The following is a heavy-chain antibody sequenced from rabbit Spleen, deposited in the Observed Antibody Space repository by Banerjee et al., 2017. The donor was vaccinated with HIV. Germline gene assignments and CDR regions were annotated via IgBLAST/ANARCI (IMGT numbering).Heavy chain of an antibody. CDR2: IAGSSSGFT. CDR1: GVSFSGNSY. CDR3: ARDLDGVIGWNFGW. D-gene: IGHD1-1*01. J-gene: IGHJ4*01. Sequence: QQQLEESGGGLVKPEGSLTLTCKASGVSFSGNSYMCWVRQALGKGLEWIACIAGSSSGFTYSATWAKGRFTCSKTSSTTVTLQMTSLTVADTATYFCARDLDGVIGWNFGWWGPGTLVTVS. V-gene: IGHV1S45*01.